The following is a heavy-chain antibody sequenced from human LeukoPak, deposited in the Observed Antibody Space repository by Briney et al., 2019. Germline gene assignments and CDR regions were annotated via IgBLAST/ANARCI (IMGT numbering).Heavy chain of an antibody. Sequence: PGGSLRLSCDASGFSFNTYTMYWVRQGPGQGLEWVSGIRNSDGMTYYADSVRGRFTIATDNSKNTLYLQMNSLRAEDTALSYCAKGLEREARLDSWGQGTLVTVSS. D-gene: IGHD1-1*01. V-gene: IGHV3-23*01. CDR1: GFSFNTYT. J-gene: IGHJ4*02. CDR2: IRNSDGMT. CDR3: AKGLEREARLDS.